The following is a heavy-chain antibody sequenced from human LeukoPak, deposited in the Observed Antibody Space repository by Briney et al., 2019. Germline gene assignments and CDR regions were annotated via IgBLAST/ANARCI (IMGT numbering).Heavy chain of an antibody. CDR2: IWHDGSKE. V-gene: IGHV3-33*01. D-gene: IGHD3-22*01. Sequence: GRSLRLSCAVSGFTFGNYDMHWVRQTPGKGLEWVAVIWHDGSKEFYVDSVKGRFTISRDNSENTLYLQMNSLRAEDTAVYYCARDRHYYDSSGLRSGCIDYWGQGTLVTVSS. CDR3: ARDRHYYDSSGLRSGCIDY. J-gene: IGHJ4*02. CDR1: GFTFGNYD.